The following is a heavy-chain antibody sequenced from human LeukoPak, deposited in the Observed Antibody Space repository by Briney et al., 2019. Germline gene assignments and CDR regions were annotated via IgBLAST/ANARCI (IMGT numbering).Heavy chain of an antibody. CDR2: ISYDGSNK. CDR3: ARGPHGMDV. V-gene: IGHV3-30-3*01. Sequence: GGSLRLSCAASGFTFSSYAMHWVRQAPGKGLEWVAAISYDGSNKYYADSVKGRFTISRDNSKNTLYLQMNSLRAEDTAVYYCARGPHGMDVWGQGTTVTVSS. CDR1: GFTFSSYA. J-gene: IGHJ6*02.